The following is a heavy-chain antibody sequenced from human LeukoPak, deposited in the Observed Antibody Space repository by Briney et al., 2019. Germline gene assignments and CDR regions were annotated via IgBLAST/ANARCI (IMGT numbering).Heavy chain of an antibody. Sequence: TGGSLRLSCAASGFTFSSYAMSWVRQAPGKGLEWVSAISGSGGSTYYADSVKGRFTISRDNSKNTLYLQMNSLKTEDTAVYYCTTDFTVDYYDSSGYYNFDHWGQGTLVTVSS. CDR3: TTDFTVDYYDSSGYYNFDH. V-gene: IGHV3-23*01. J-gene: IGHJ4*02. CDR1: GFTFSSYA. D-gene: IGHD3-22*01. CDR2: ISGSGGST.